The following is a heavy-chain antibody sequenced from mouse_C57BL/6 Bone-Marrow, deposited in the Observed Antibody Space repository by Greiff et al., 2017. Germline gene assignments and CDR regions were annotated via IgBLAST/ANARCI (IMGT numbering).Heavy chain of an antibody. Sequence: QVQLKQSGPGLVAPSPCLSISCTASGFSFTSYAMSWVRQPPGKGLEWLGVIWPGGGTNYNSARKSRLSISKDNSKSQVVLKMNSLQTDDTAGYYWARDYDNDGDVAYWGQGTLVTVSA. V-gene: IGHV2-9-1*01. D-gene: IGHD2-4*01. J-gene: IGHJ3*01. CDR3: ARDYDNDGDVAY. CDR2: IWPGGGT. CDR1: GFSFTSYA.